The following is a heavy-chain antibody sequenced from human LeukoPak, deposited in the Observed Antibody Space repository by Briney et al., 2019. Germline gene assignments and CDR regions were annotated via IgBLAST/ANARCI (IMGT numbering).Heavy chain of an antibody. CDR1: GGTFSSYA. Sequence: SVKVSCKASGGTFSSYAISWVRQAPGQGLEWMGGIIPIFGTANYAQKFQGRVTITADESTSTAYMELSSLRSEDTAVYYCARVSDSSGYRYNWFDPWGQGTLVTLSS. D-gene: IGHD3-22*01. J-gene: IGHJ5*02. CDR2: IIPIFGTA. V-gene: IGHV1-69*13. CDR3: ARVSDSSGYRYNWFDP.